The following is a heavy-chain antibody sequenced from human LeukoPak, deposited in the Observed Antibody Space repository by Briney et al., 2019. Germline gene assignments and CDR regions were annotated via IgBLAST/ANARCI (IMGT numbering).Heavy chain of an antibody. CDR2: IWYDGSNK. D-gene: IGHD3-22*01. V-gene: IGHV3-33*06. J-gene: IGHJ4*02. CDR3: AKQRDYYDSSGYYRGYYFDY. CDR1: GFTFSSYG. Sequence: PGGSLRLSCAASGFTFSSYGMHWVRQAPGKGLEWVAVIWYDGSNKYYADSVKGRFTISRDNSKNTLYLQMNSLRAEDTAVYYCAKQRDYYDSSGYYRGYYFDYWGQGTLVTVSS.